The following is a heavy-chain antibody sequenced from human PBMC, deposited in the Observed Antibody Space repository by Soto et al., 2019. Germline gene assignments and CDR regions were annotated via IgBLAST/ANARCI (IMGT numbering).Heavy chain of an antibody. D-gene: IGHD4-17*01. CDR1: GGSISSYY. Sequence: SETLSLTCTVSGGSISSYYWSWIRQPPGKGLEWIGYIYYSGSTNYNPSLKSRVTISVDTSKNQFSLKLSSVTAADTAVYYCARGKTYGDYYFDYWGQGTLVTVSS. V-gene: IGHV4-59*01. CDR3: ARGKTYGDYYFDY. CDR2: IYYSGST. J-gene: IGHJ4*02.